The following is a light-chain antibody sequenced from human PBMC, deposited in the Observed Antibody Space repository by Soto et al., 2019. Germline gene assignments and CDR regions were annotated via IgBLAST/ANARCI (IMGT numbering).Light chain of an antibody. CDR2: ETS. J-gene: IGKJ2*01. CDR1: QDISRF. Sequence: DVQMTQSPSAMSASVGDRVTIACRASQDISRFVAWFQHKPGRAPERLIYETSNLQPGVPSRFRGSGSGKKFPPAISGLQPEDFATYYFQKQNTSPYTFGRGTKREIK. CDR3: QKQNTSPYT. V-gene: IGKV1-17*03.